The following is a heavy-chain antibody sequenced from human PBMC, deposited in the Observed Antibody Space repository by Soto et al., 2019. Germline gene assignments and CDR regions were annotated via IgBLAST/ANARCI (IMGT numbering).Heavy chain of an antibody. CDR1: GFTFSSYG. V-gene: IGHV3-30*18. CDR3: AKDRAYYYDSSGYYTFDY. Sequence: GGSLRLSCAASGFTFSSYGMHWVRQAPGKGLEWVAVISYDGSNKYYADSVKGRFTISRDNSKNTLYLQMNSLRAEDTAVYYCAKDRAYYYDSSGYYTFDYWGQGTLVTVSS. D-gene: IGHD3-22*01. J-gene: IGHJ4*02. CDR2: ISYDGSNK.